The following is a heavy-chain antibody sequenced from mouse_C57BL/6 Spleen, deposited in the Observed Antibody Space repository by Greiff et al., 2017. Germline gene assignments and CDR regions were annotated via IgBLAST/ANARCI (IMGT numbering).Heavy chain of an antibody. J-gene: IGHJ2*01. CDR3: ARGDYGDYDY. CDR2: IYPGGGST. D-gene: IGHD2-13*01. V-gene: IGHV1-55*01. Sequence: QVQLLQSGAEFVKPGASVKLSCKASGYTFTSYWITWVQQRPGQGLEWIGDIYPGGGSTNYNEMFKSKATLTVDTSTSTAYMQLSSLTSEDSAVYYCARGDYGDYDYWGQGATLTVSS. CDR1: GYTFTSYW.